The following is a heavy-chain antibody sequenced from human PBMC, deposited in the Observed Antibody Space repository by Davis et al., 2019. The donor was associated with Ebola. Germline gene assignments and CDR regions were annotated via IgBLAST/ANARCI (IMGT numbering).Heavy chain of an antibody. D-gene: IGHD1-26*01. CDR1: GFTFSSYA. CDR3: ARDWVVGAHLDY. J-gene: IGHJ4*02. Sequence: GGSLRPPCAAPGFTFSSYAMHWLRQAPGKGLEWVSGINWNGGSTGYADSVKGRFTISRDNAKNSLYLQMNSLRAEDTALYYCARDWVVGAHLDYWGQGTLVTVSS. CDR2: INWNGGST. V-gene: IGHV3-20*04.